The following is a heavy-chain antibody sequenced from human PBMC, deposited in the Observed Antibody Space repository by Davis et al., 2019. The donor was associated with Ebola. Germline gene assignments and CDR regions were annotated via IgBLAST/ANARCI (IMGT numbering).Heavy chain of an antibody. D-gene: IGHD6-13*01. CDR2: ISWDGGST. CDR1: GFIFRNYA. CDR3: AKSCHNSSWPLYYYGMDV. V-gene: IGHV3-43D*03. Sequence: GESLKISCETSGFIFRNYAMSWVRQAPGKGLEWVSLISWDGGSTYYADSVKGRFTISRDNSKNSLYLQMNSLRAEDTALYYCAKSCHNSSWPLYYYGMDVWGQGTTVTVSS. J-gene: IGHJ6*02.